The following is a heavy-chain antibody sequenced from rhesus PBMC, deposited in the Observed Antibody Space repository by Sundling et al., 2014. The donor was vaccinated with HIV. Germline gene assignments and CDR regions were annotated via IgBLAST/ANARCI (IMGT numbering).Heavy chain of an antibody. V-gene: IGHV4-165*01. J-gene: IGHJ4*01. D-gene: IGHD4-29*01. CDR2: ISDSRPRT. CDR3: ASAIYHGTSYIDY. Sequence: QVQLQESGPGLVKPSETLSLTCAVSGGSIGGYYWSWIRQPPGKGLEWIGYISDSRPRTNYNPSFESRVTFSLDKSREQFSLRLTSVTAADTAVYYCASAIYHGTSYIDYWGPGLLVTVSS. CDR1: GGSIGGYY.